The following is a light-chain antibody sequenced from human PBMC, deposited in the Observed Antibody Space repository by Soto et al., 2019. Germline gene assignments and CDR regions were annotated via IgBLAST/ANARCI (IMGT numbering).Light chain of an antibody. V-gene: IGKV3-20*01. Sequence: EIVLTQSPGTLSLSPGERATLSCRASQSVSSSYLAWYQQKPGQAPRLLIYGTSARATGIPDRFSGSGSGTEFTLTISRLAPEDFVVFYCQQYGRSPPFTFGPGTKVDI. CDR2: GTS. CDR1: QSVSSSY. J-gene: IGKJ3*01. CDR3: QQYGRSPPFT.